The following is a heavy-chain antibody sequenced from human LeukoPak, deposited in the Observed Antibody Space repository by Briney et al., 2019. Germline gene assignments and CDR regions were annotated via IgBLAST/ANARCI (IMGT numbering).Heavy chain of an antibody. Sequence: SETLSLTCTVSGGSISSYYWSWIQQPPGKGLEWIGYIYYSGSTNYNPSLKSRVTISVDTSKNQFSLKLSSVTAADTAVYYCAREGDTLDFDYWGQGTLVTVSS. CDR3: AREGDTLDFDY. D-gene: IGHD3-10*01. CDR2: IYYSGST. V-gene: IGHV4-59*01. CDR1: GGSISSYY. J-gene: IGHJ4*02.